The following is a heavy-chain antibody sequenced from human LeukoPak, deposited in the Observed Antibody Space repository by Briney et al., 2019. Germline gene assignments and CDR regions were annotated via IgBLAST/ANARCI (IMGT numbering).Heavy chain of an antibody. V-gene: IGHV3-30*02. D-gene: IGHD3-16*01. CDR2: IRHDGSIK. CDR3: AKDSLADIDY. J-gene: IGHJ4*02. CDR1: GFIFSTYG. Sequence: GGPLRLSCAASGFIFSTYGMYWVRQAPGKGLEWVAFIRHDGSIKNYADSVKGRSTISRDNSKNTLYLQMNSLRAEDTAVYYCAKDSLADIDYWGQGTLVTVSS.